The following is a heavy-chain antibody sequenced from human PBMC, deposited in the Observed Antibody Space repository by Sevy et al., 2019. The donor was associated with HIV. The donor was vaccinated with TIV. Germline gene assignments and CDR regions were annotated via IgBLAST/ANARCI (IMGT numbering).Heavy chain of an antibody. Sequence: GGSLRLSCVASGFTFDTYWMQWVRQAPGQGLEWVANIRQDGNEIYYADSVKGRFTISRDNAKESVYLQMSNLRVEDTDIYYCARRYFDLWGQGTLVTVSS. CDR3: ARRYFDL. CDR1: GFTFDTYW. CDR2: IRQDGNEI. V-gene: IGHV3-7*01. J-gene: IGHJ4*02.